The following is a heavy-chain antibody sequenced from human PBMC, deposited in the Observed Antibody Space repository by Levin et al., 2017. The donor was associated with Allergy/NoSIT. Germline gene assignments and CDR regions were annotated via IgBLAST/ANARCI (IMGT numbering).Heavy chain of an antibody. J-gene: IGHJ4*02. V-gene: IGHV1-69*13. CDR3: ARLGYCSSTSCSHFDY. Sequence: SVKVSCKASGGTFSSYAISWVRQAPGQGLEWMGGIIPIFGTANYAQKFQGRVTITADESTSTAYMELSSLRSEDTAVYYCARLGYCSSTSCSHFDYWGQGTLVTVSS. CDR2: IIPIFGTA. CDR1: GGTFSSYA. D-gene: IGHD2-2*01.